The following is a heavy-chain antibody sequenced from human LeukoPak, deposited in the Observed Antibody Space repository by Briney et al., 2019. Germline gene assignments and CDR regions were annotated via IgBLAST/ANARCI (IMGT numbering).Heavy chain of an antibody. CDR2: ITGSGTST. V-gene: IGHV3-23*01. CDR3: TKGVGAAIDY. Sequence: GGSLRLSCAASGFTFSSYAMSRVRQAPGKGLEWVSSITGSGTSTYYADSVKGRFTISRDNSKNTLYLQMNSLRAEDTAIYYCTKGVGAAIDYWGQGTLVTVSS. J-gene: IGHJ4*02. CDR1: GFTFSSYA. D-gene: IGHD1-26*01.